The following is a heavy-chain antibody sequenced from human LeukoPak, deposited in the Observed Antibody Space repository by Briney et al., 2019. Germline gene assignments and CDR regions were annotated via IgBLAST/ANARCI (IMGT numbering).Heavy chain of an antibody. V-gene: IGHV4-59*01. D-gene: IGHD3-9*01. CDR2: IYYSGST. CDR3: ARVVAFASSCDILTRGYYYYGMDV. CDR1: GGSISSYY. J-gene: IGHJ6*02. Sequence: SETLSLTCTVSGGSISSYYWSWIRQPPGKGLEWIGYIYYSGSTNYNPPLKSRVTISVDTSKNQFSLKLSSVTAADTAVYYCARVVAFASSCDILTRGYYYYGMDVWGQGTTVTVSS.